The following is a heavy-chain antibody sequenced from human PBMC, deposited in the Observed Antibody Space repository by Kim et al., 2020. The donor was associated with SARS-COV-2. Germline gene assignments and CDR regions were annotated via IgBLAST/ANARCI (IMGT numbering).Heavy chain of an antibody. CDR1: GFSLSSHW. D-gene: IGHD3-22*01. J-gene: IGHJ4*02. V-gene: IGHV3-74*01. CDR2: INPNGSST. CDR3: VRDSSGLY. Sequence: GGSLRLSCAASGFSLSSHWMQWVRRAPGKGLMWVSRINPNGSSTSYADSVQGRFTISRDSAKNTLYLQMNSLRAEDTAVYYCVRDSSGLYWGQGTLVTVS.